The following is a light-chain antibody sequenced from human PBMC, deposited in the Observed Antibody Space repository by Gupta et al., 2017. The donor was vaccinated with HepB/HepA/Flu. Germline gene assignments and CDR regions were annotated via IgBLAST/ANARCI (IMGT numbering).Light chain of an antibody. CDR2: GAF. CDR3: HQKGNFPRT. V-gene: IGKV3-20*01. CDR1: QTINNNF. J-gene: IGKJ1*01. Sequence: EIILTQSPGILSLSPGDRATLSCRASQTINNNFLAWYQHRPGQAPRVLIYGAFRRAIDIPDKFSGVGSGTDFTLTISRLEPDDYAVYCCHQKGNFPRTFGQGTTVEV.